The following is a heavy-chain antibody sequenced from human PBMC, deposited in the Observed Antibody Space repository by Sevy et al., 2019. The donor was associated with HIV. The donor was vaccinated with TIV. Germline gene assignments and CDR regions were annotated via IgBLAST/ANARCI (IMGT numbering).Heavy chain of an antibody. CDR1: GFTFSGSA. CDR3: TRQQLGIGAFDI. D-gene: IGHD7-27*01. J-gene: IGHJ3*02. CDR2: IRSKANSYAK. V-gene: IGHV3-73*01. Sequence: GGSLRLSCAASGFTFSGSAMHWVRQASGKGLEWVGRIRSKANSYAKAYAASVKGRFTISREDSKNTAYLQMNSLKTEDTAVDYCTRQQLGIGAFDIWGQGTMVTVSS.